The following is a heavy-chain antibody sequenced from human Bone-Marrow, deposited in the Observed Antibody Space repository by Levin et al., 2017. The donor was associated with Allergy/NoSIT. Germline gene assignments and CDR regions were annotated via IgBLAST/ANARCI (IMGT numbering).Heavy chain of an antibody. CDR1: GLTFSNYA. CDR2: ISGSGDST. V-gene: IGHV3-23*01. Sequence: GESLKISCAASGLTFSNYAMSWVRQAPGKGLEWVSEISGSGDSTYYADSVKGRFTISRDNSKNRLYLQMKTLRAEDTAIYYCAKDAVVVPGASMGWFDPWGQGTLVTVSS. CDR3: AKDAVVVPGASMGWFDP. J-gene: IGHJ5*02. D-gene: IGHD2-2*01.